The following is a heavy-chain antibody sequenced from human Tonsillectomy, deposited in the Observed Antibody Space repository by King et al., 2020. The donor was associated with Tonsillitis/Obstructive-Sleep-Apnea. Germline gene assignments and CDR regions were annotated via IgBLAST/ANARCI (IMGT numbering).Heavy chain of an antibody. CDR2: IYPGDSDT. CDR3: ARVPSPLGYVPLYYFDY. Sequence: VQLVESGAEVKKPGESLKISCKGSGYSFTSYWIGWVRQMPGKGLEWMGIIYPGDSDTRYSPSFQGQVTISADKSISTAYLQWSSLKASDTAMYYCARVPSPLGYVPLYYFDYWGQGTLVTVSS. D-gene: IGHD2-2*01. CDR1: GYSFTSYW. J-gene: IGHJ4*02. V-gene: IGHV5-51*03.